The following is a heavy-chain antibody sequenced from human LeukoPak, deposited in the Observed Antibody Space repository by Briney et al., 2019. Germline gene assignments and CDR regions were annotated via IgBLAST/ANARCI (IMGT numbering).Heavy chain of an antibody. D-gene: IGHD6-19*01. CDR2: ISSSSNTI. CDR3: ARGLCSSGWNNWFDP. CDR1: GFTFTNYN. Sequence: PGGSLRLSCAASGFTFTNYNMNWVRQAPGKGLEWISYISSSSNTIYYADSVKGRFTISRDNAKNSLYLQMNSLRAEDTAVYYCARGLCSSGWNNWFDPWGQGTLVTVSS. J-gene: IGHJ5*02. V-gene: IGHV3-48*01.